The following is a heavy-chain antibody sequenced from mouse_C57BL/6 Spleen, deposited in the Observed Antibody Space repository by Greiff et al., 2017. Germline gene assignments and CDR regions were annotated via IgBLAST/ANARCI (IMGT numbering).Heavy chain of an antibody. CDR2: IDPENGDT. V-gene: IGHV14-4*01. CDR3: TTLGAY. J-gene: IGHJ3*01. Sequence: VQLQQSGAELVRPGASVKLSCTASGFNIKDDHMHWVKQRPEQGLEWIGWIDPENGDTEYASKFQGQATITADTSSNTADLQLSSLTTEDTAVYYCTTLGAYWGQGTMVTVSA. D-gene: IGHD4-1*01. CDR1: GFNIKDDH.